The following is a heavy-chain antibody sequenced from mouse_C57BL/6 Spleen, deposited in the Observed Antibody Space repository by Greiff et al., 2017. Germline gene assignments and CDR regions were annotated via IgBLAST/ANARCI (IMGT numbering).Heavy chain of an antibody. CDR2: ISSGGSYT. J-gene: IGHJ1*03. Sequence: EVQRVESGGDLVKPGGSLKLSCAASGFTFSSYGMSWVRQTPDKRLEWVATISSGGSYTYYPDSVQGRFTISRDNAKNTLYLQMSSLKSEDTAMYYCARQDGSYRYFDVWGTGTTVTVSS. V-gene: IGHV5-6*01. CDR1: GFTFSSYG. CDR3: ARQDGSYRYFDV. D-gene: IGHD1-1*01.